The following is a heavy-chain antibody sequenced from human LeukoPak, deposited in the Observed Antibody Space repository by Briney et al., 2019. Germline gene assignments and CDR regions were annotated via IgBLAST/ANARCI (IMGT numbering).Heavy chain of an antibody. CDR1: GYTFTGYY. D-gene: IGHD1-14*01. CDR2: INPNSGGT. V-gene: IGHV1-2*02. Sequence: ASVKVSCKASGYTFTGYYMHWVRQAPGQGLEWMGWINPNSGGTNYAQKFQGRVTMTRDTSISTAYMELSRLRSDVTAVYYCARLNRVSDPNFDYWGQGTLVTVSS. J-gene: IGHJ4*02. CDR3: ARLNRVSDPNFDY.